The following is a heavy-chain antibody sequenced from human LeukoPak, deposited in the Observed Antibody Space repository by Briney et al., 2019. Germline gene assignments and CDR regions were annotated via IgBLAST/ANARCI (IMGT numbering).Heavy chain of an antibody. Sequence: GRSLRLSCAASGFTFSSYGMHWVRQAPGKGLGWVAVISYAGSNKYYADSVKGRFTISRDNSKNTLYLQMNSLRAEDTAVYYCAKEPYCSSTSCIGEYFQRWGQGTLVTVSS. D-gene: IGHD2-2*01. V-gene: IGHV3-30*18. CDR3: AKEPYCSSTSCIGEYFQR. CDR1: GFTFSSYG. J-gene: IGHJ1*01. CDR2: ISYAGSNK.